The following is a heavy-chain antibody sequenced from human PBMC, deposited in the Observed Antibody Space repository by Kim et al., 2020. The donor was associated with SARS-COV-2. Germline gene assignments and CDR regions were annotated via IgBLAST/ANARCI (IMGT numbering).Heavy chain of an antibody. CDR2: IDWDDDK. J-gene: IGHJ4*02. Sequence: SGPTLVKPTPTLTLTCTFSGFSLSTSGMCVSWIRQPPGKALEWLARIDWDDDKYYSTSLKTRLTISKDTSKNQVVLTMTNMDPVDTATYYCARWNTAMVGYYFDYWGQGTLVTVSS. D-gene: IGHD5-18*01. CDR3: ARWNTAMVGYYFDY. CDR1: GFSLSTSGMC. V-gene: IGHV2-70*11.